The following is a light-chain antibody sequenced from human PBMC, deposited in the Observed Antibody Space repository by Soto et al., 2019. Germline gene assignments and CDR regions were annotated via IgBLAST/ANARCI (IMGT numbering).Light chain of an antibody. J-gene: IGKJ1*01. CDR1: QRISTN. CDR3: QQYNNWPRT. V-gene: IGKV3-15*01. Sequence: EIVMTQSPATLSVSPGERATLSCRASQRISTNLAWYQQKPGQAPRLLIYGASTRANGIPARFSGSGSGTEFTLTISSLQSEDFAVYYCQQYNNWPRTFGQGIKVEIK. CDR2: GAS.